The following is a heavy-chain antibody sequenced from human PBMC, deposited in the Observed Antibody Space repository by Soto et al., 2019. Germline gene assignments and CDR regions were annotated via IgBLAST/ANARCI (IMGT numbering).Heavy chain of an antibody. CDR2: VYHSGST. Sequence: SETLSLTCAVSGTSISSTFWWTWVRQPPGKGLEWIGEVYHSGSTNYNPSLKSRVTISVDTSKNQFSLKLSSVTAADTAVYYCARGRGGYFDLWGRGTQVTVSS. CDR1: GTSISSTFW. CDR3: ARGRGGYFDL. V-gene: IGHV4-4*02. J-gene: IGHJ2*01.